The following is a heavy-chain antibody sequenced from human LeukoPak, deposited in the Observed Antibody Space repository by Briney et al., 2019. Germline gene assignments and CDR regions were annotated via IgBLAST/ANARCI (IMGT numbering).Heavy chain of an antibody. CDR1: GLTLSRYA. CDR3: VRKFYFYMDV. J-gene: IGHJ6*03. V-gene: IGHV3-23*01. CDR2: ISPTGDST. Sequence: GGSLRLSCGASGLTLSRYAVNWVRQAPGRGLEWVSYISPTGDSTLNAEPVKGRFSVSRDNSKNVVCRQMDGLRAEDTATYFCVRKFYFYMDVWGKGTTVTVSS.